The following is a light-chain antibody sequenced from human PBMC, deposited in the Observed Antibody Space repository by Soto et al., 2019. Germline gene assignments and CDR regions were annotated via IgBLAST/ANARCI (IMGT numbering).Light chain of an antibody. V-gene: IGKV3-11*01. CDR2: ASY. CDR3: QQYNNWLPLT. CDR1: QSIGSS. Sequence: EIVFTQSPDSLSFSPGERATLSCRASQSIGSSLAWYQQKPGQAPRLLIYASYNKATGIPARFSGSGSGTDFTLTISSLEPEDFAVYYCQQYNNWLPLTFGGGTKVDIK. J-gene: IGKJ4*01.